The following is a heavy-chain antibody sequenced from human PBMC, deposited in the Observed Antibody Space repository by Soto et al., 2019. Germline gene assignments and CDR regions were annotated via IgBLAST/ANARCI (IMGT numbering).Heavy chain of an antibody. CDR2: IDPSDSYI. V-gene: IGHV5-10-1*01. Sequence: GESLKISCKGSGYSFNSYWISWVRQMPGKGLEWMGRIDPSDSYINYNPSFQGHVTISADTSISTAYLQWSSLKASDTAMYYCPRPGGQNCNGGNCYFGMDGWDKGTRCTASS. CDR1: GYSFNSYW. CDR3: PRPGGQNCNGGNCYFGMDG. D-gene: IGHD2-15*01. J-gene: IGHJ6*04.